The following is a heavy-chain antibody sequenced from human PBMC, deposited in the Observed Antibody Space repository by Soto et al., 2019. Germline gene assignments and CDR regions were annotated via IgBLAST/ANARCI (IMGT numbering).Heavy chain of an antibody. CDR3: ARDAGDYGDANFDY. Sequence: PSETLSLTCSVSGGSISSGGYYWSWIRQHPGKGLGWIGNIYYSGRTYYKPSLKSRTIISVDMTKNHFSLRLRSVTVADTAVYYCARDAGDYGDANFDYWGQGTLVTVSS. J-gene: IGHJ4*02. CDR2: IYYSGRT. CDR1: GGSISSGGYY. D-gene: IGHD4-17*01. V-gene: IGHV4-31*03.